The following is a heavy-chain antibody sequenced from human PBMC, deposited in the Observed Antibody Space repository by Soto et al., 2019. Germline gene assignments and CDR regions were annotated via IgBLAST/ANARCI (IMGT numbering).Heavy chain of an antibody. D-gene: IGHD3-3*01. CDR1: GFTVSSNY. J-gene: IGHJ5*02. CDR3: AIDYEGLFNWFDP. V-gene: IGHV3-53*01. Sequence: EVQLVESGGGLIQPGGSLRLSCAASGFTVSSNYMSWVRQAPGKGLEWASVIYSGGSTYYADSVKGRFTISRDNFKNTRYLQMNSLRAEDTAVYYFAIDYEGLFNWFDPWGQGTLVTVSS. CDR2: IYSGGST.